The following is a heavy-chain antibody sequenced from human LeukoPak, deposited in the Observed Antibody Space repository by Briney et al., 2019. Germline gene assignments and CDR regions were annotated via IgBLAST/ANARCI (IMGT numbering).Heavy chain of an antibody. CDR2: IYYSGST. J-gene: IGHJ6*03. CDR1: GGSMSSYY. Sequence: SETLSLTCTVSGGSMSSYYWSWIRQPPGKGLEWIGYIYYSGSTNYNPSLKSRVTISVDTSKNQFSLKLSSLTAADPAVYYCARHIIMTTVTEPYYYYYMDVWGKGTTVTVSS. V-gene: IGHV4-59*08. CDR3: ARHIIMTTVTEPYYYYYMDV. D-gene: IGHD4-17*01.